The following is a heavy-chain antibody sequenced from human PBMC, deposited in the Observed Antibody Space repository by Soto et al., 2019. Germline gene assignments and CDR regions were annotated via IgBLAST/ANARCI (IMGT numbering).Heavy chain of an antibody. CDR3: ARGSLRGRKRTSNYYDILTGYSGGWFDP. J-gene: IGHJ5*02. D-gene: IGHD3-9*01. CDR2: INHSGST. V-gene: IGHV4-34*01. Sequence: SETLSLTCAVYGGSFSGYYWSWIRQPPGKGLEWIGEINHSGSTNYNPSLKSRVTISIDTSKNQFSLKLSSVTAADTAVYYCARGSLRGRKRTSNYYDILTGYSGGWFDPWGQGTLVTVSS. CDR1: GGSFSGYY.